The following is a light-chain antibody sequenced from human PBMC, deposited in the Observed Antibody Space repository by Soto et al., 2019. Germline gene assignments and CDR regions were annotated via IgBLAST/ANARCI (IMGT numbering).Light chain of an antibody. J-gene: IGKJ1*01. CDR1: QSVSSSY. Sequence: EIVLTQSPGTLSLSPGERATLSCRASQSVSSSYLAWYQQKPRQAPRLLIYGASSRATGIPDRFSGSGSGTDFTLTISRLEPEDFAVYYCQQYGSSPPWTFGQGTKV. CDR3: QQYGSSPPWT. CDR2: GAS. V-gene: IGKV3-20*01.